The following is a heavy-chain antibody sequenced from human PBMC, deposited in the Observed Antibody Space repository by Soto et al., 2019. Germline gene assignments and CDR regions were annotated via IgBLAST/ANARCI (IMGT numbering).Heavy chain of an antibody. CDR3: TTDTYYDILTPSAA. V-gene: IGHV3-15*01. CDR2: IKSKTDGGTT. Sequence: GGSLRLSCAASGFTFSNAWMSWVRQAPGKGLEWVGRIKSKTDGGTTDYAAPVKGRFTISRDDSKNTLYLQMNSLKTEDTAVYYCTTDTYYDILTPSAAWGQGTLVTVSS. J-gene: IGHJ5*02. CDR1: GFTFSNAW. D-gene: IGHD3-9*01.